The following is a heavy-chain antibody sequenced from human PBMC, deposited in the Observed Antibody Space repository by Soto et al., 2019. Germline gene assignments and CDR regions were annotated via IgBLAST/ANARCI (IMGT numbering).Heavy chain of an antibody. CDR2: IKQDGSEK. CDR1: GFTFSSYW. J-gene: IGHJ6*02. CDR3: ARFLEWLLPQRNAYYYGMDV. Sequence: GGSLRLSCAASGFTFSSYWMSWVRQAPGKGLEWVANIKQDGSEKYYVDSVKGRFTISRDNAKNSLYLQMNSLRAEDTAVYYCARFLEWLLPQRNAYYYGMDVWGQGTTVTVSS. V-gene: IGHV3-7*05. D-gene: IGHD3-3*01.